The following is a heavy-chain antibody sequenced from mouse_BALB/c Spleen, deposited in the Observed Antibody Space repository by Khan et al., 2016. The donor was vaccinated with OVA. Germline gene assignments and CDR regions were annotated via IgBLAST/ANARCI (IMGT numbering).Heavy chain of an antibody. V-gene: IGHV2-6-4*01. CDR3: ARAYYRDDGYYAMDY. CDR2: IWGGGGT. D-gene: IGHD2-14*01. Sequence: VKLEVSGPGLVAPSQSLSITCTVSGFSLSRYNIHWVRQPPGKGLEWLGMIWGGGGTDYNSTLKSRLSISKDNSKSQVFLKMNSLQTDDSAMYYCARAYYRDDGYYAMDYWGQGTSVTVSS. CDR1: GFSLSRYN. J-gene: IGHJ4*01.